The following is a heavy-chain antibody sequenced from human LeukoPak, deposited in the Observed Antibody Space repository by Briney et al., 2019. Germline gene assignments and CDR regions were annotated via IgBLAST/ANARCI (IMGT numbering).Heavy chain of an antibody. Sequence: GESLKISCKGSGHSFTSYWIGWVRQMPGKGLEWMGIIYPGDSDTRYSPSFQGQVTISVDKSISTAYLQWSSLKASDTAMYYCARHLVAAISYDAFDIWGQGTMVTVSS. D-gene: IGHD2-21*02. CDR2: IYPGDSDT. CDR1: GHSFTSYW. J-gene: IGHJ3*02. CDR3: ARHLVAAISYDAFDI. V-gene: IGHV5-51*01.